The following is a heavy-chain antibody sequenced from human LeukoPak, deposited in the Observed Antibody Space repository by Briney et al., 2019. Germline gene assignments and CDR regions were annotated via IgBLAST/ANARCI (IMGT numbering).Heavy chain of an antibody. Sequence: GGSLRLSCVASGFSFSDYDMYWVRQAAGRGLEWVSALGTNGDAYYLGSVRGRFTISRENFKNSLYLQMNSLGVEDTAVYYCAREWRGIASHYHGMDVWGQGTTVTVSS. CDR3: AREWRGIASHYHGMDV. V-gene: IGHV3-13*01. D-gene: IGHD6-6*01. CDR1: GFSFSDYD. CDR2: LGTNGDA. J-gene: IGHJ6*02.